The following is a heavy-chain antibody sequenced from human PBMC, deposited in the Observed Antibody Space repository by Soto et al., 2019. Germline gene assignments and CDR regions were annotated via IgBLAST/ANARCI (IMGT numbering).Heavy chain of an antibody. J-gene: IGHJ5*01. D-gene: IGHD2-15*01. CDR3: VRLISRISAASHGRSNWLVY. CDR1: GGSGTSSGCY. CDR2: IYYTGTS. V-gene: IGHV4-39*01. Sequence: PXEALSLTCTVPGGSGTSSGCYWSWIRQPPGKGLEWIGDIYYTGTSYYNPSLKSRVTRYVDTSPEQFSLKLCSVNAADTAMYYCVRLISRISAASHGRSNWLVYWGQGTMVTVSS.